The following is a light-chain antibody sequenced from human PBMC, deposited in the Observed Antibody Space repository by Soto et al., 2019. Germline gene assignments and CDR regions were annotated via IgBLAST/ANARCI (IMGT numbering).Light chain of an antibody. CDR1: QSVAHK. Sequence: EVVMTQLPATLSVSPGERVSLSCRASQSVAHKLAWYQQKPGQAPRLLIYAASSRAAGIPTRFSGSGSGTDFTLTISSLQPEDFAVYYCQQYDDWPPFTFGQGTRLDI. J-gene: IGKJ2*01. V-gene: IGKV3-15*01. CDR2: AAS. CDR3: QQYDDWPPFT.